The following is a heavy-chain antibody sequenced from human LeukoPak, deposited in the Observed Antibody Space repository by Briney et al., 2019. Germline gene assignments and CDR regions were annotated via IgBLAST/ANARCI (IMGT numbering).Heavy chain of an antibody. CDR1: GFTFSSYE. CDR2: MSSSGSTI. CDR3: AELGITMIGGV. J-gene: IGHJ6*04. V-gene: IGHV3-48*03. D-gene: IGHD3-10*02. Sequence: GGSLRLSCAASGFTFSSYEMNWVRQAPVKGLEGVSYMSSSGSTIYYEDSVKCRVTSSRDNAKTSLYLQMNGLRAEDTAVYYCAELGITMIGGVWGKGTTVPLSS.